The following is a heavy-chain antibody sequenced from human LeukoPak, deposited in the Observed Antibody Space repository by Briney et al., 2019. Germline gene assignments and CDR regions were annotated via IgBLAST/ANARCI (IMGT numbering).Heavy chain of an antibody. Sequence: GGSLRLSCAASGFTFSNYSMAWVRQAPGKGLEWVSFISSSSSYIYYADSVKGRFTVSRDNAKSSLYLQVNSLRTEDTALYYCAHTVTPRYFQFWGQGTLVTVSS. CDR3: AHTVTPRYFQF. J-gene: IGHJ1*01. V-gene: IGHV3-21*01. CDR2: ISSSSSYI. D-gene: IGHD4-17*01. CDR1: GFTFSNYS.